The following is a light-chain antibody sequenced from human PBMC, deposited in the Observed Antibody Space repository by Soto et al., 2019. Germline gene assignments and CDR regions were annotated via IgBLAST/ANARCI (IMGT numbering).Light chain of an antibody. Sequence: EIVLTQSPATLSLSPGERVTLSCRASQNVSTYLAWYQQKPGQAPRLLIYDASDKATGIPARFSGSGSGTDFYLTIRSPEPEDSEGYYCQQRTNWLTFGPGTKVDIK. CDR3: QQRTNWLT. CDR1: QNVSTY. CDR2: DAS. V-gene: IGKV3-11*01. J-gene: IGKJ3*01.